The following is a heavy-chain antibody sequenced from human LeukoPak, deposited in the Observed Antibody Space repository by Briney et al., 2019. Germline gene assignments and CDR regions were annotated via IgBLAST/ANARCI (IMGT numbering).Heavy chain of an antibody. Sequence: GGSLRLSCAASGFIFSTYAINWVRQAPGKGLEWVSAIDSSGGSTFYADSVKGRFTISRGNSKNTLYLQMNSLRAEDTAVYYCAKPITMIVVATNLDSWGQGTLVTVSS. CDR1: GFIFSTYA. CDR2: IDSSGGST. J-gene: IGHJ4*02. CDR3: AKPITMIVVATNLDS. V-gene: IGHV3-23*01. D-gene: IGHD3-22*01.